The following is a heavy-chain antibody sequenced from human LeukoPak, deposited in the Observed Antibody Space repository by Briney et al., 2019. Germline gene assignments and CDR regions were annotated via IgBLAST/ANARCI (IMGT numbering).Heavy chain of an antibody. CDR2: IRQDGGEK. CDR1: GFTFSSYW. CDR3: ARDGTAAGLYFDL. D-gene: IGHD6-13*01. V-gene: IGHV3-7*01. J-gene: IGHJ4*01. Sequence: GGSLRLSCAVSGFTFSSYWMNWVRQAPGKGLEWVASIRQDGGEKSYVDSVKGRFTMSRDNTKNSLYLQMSSLRAEDTAVYYCARDGTAAGLYFDLWGQGTLVTVSS.